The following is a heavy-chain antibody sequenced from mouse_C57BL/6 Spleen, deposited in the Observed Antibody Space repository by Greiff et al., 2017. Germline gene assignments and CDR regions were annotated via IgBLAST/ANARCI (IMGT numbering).Heavy chain of an antibody. J-gene: IGHJ4*01. CDR1: GYTFTSYW. CDR3: ARGGITTVPHYYAMDY. D-gene: IGHD1-1*01. Sequence: QVQLQQPGAELVKPGASVKLSCKASGYTFTSYWMHWVKQRPGQGLEWIGMIHPNSGSTNYNEKFKSKATLTVDKSSSTAYMQLSSLTSEDSAVYYCARGGITTVPHYYAMDYWGQGTSVTVSS. V-gene: IGHV1-64*01. CDR2: IHPNSGST.